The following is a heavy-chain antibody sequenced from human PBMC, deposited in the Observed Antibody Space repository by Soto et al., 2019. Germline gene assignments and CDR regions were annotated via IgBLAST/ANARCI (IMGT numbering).Heavy chain of an antibody. Sequence: PSQTLSLTCAISGDSVSSNSAAWNWIRQSPSRGLEWLGRIYYRSKLFNDYEVSVKSRITINPVTSKNQFSLQLNSVTPEDTAVYYCARDRPYYGSWIIDYWGQGTLVTVSS. CDR3: ARDRPYYGSWIIDY. CDR2: IYYRSKLFN. D-gene: IGHD3-10*01. J-gene: IGHJ4*02. V-gene: IGHV6-1*01. CDR1: GDSVSSNSAA.